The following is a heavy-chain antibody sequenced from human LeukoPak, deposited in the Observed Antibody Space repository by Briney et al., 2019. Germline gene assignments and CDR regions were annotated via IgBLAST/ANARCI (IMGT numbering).Heavy chain of an antibody. J-gene: IGHJ4*02. Sequence: ASVKVSRKASGYTFTDYYMHWVRQAPGQGLEWMGWINPNSGGTNYAQKFQGRVTMTRDTSISTAYMELSRLRSDDTAVYYCARKRGYSYGPLDYWGQGTLVTVSS. CDR2: INPNSGGT. CDR3: ARKRGYSYGPLDY. D-gene: IGHD5-18*01. V-gene: IGHV1-2*02. CDR1: GYTFTDYY.